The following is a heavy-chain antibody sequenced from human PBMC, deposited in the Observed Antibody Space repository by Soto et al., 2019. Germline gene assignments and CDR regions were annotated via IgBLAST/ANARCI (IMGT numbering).Heavy chain of an antibody. Sequence: VQLVQSGAEVKKPGASVKVSCKASGYTFTSYDINWGRQATGQGLEWLGWMNPNSGNTGYAQKFQGRLTITRNTSISTAYMELSSLRSEDTAVYYYARTLYGYNVDYWGQGHLVTVAS. V-gene: IGHV1-8*01. D-gene: IGHD5-12*01. CDR3: ARTLYGYNVDY. J-gene: IGHJ4*02. CDR2: MNPNSGNT. CDR1: GYTFTSYD.